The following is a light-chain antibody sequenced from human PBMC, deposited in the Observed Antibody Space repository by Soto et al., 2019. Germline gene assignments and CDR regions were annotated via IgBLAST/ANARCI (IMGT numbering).Light chain of an antibody. CDR1: SGSVSTSYY. V-gene: IGLV8-61*01. J-gene: IGLJ2*01. Sequence: QTVVTQEPSFSVSPGGTVTITCGLSSGSVSTSYYPSGYQQTPGQAPRTLIYNTYTRSSGVPDRFSASILGDKAALTITGAQADDESDYYCVLYMGSGLSVFGGGTQLTVL. CDR2: NTY. CDR3: VLYMGSGLSV.